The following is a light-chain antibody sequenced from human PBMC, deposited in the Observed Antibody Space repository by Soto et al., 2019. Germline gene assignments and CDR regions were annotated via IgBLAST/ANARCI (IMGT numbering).Light chain of an antibody. CDR2: AAS. V-gene: IGKV1-39*01. Sequence: DIQMTQSPSSLSASVGDRVTITCRASQSISSYLNWYQQKPGKAPKLLIYAASNLESGLPSRFSGSGSRTDFTLTISSLQPEDFATYYCQQSYSTPGTFCPGTKVDIK. CDR3: QQSYSTPGT. CDR1: QSISSY. J-gene: IGKJ3*01.